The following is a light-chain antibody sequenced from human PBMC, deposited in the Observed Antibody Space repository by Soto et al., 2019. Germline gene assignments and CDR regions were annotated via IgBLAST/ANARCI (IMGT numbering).Light chain of an antibody. J-gene: IGKJ2*01. Sequence: EIVLTQSPGTLSLSPGERATLSCRASQSVSSTYLAWYQQNPGQAPRLLIYGASSRATGIPDRFSGSGSGTDFTLTISRLEPEDFAVYFCQQHGSSSYTFGQGTKLDIK. CDR3: QQHGSSSYT. CDR1: QSVSSTY. CDR2: GAS. V-gene: IGKV3-20*01.